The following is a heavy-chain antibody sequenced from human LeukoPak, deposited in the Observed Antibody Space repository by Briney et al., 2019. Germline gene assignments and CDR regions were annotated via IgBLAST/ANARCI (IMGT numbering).Heavy chain of an antibody. D-gene: IGHD3-3*01. J-gene: IGHJ4*02. V-gene: IGHV3-23*01. CDR2: ISGSGGST. CDR1: GFTFSSYA. Sequence: GGSLRLSCAASGFTFSSYAMSWVRQAPGKGLEWVSAISGSGGSTYYADSVKGRFTISRDNPKNTLYLQMNSLRAEDTAVYYCAKGEGILEWLLNYWGQGTLVTVSS. CDR3: AKGEGILEWLLNY.